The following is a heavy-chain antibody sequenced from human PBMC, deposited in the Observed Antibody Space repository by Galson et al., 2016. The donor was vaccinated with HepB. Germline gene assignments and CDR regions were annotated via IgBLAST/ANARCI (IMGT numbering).Heavy chain of an antibody. D-gene: IGHD5-24*01. J-gene: IGHJ5*02. CDR3: ARQAGGNGYTHADRRDVHHVARLKWFDP. CDR1: GDSISSNFYY. CDR2: ISYTGST. Sequence: SETLSLTCTVSGDSISSNFYYWGWIRQPPGKGLEWIGSISYTGSTYYNPSLKSRVTISVDTSKKQFSLKLSSLTAADTATYYCARQAGGNGYTHADRRDVHHVARLKWFDPWGQGTLVTVSS. V-gene: IGHV4-39*01.